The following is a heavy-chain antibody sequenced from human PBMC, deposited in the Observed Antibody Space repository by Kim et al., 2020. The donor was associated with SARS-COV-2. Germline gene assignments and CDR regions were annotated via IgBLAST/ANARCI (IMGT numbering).Heavy chain of an antibody. CDR3: ARDPRALVGAPF. CDR2: ISYDGSNK. Sequence: GGSLRLSCAASGFTFSSYAMHWVRQAPGKGLEWVAVISYDGSNKYYADSVKGRFTISRDNSKNTLYLQMNSLRAEDTAVYYCARDPRALVGAPFWGQGTLVTVSS. J-gene: IGHJ4*02. D-gene: IGHD1-26*01. CDR1: GFTFSSYA. V-gene: IGHV3-30*04.